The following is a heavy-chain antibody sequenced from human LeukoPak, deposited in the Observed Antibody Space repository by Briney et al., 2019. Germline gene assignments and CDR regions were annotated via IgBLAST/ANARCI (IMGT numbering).Heavy chain of an antibody. V-gene: IGHV3-21*01. CDR3: ARNRQQWLAQGFDT. CDR1: GFTCSSDS. CDR2: ISSSSSYI. J-gene: IGHJ5*02. Sequence: GGSLRLSCSASGFTCSSDSMNWVRQAPGKGLEWVSSISSSSSYIYYADSAKDRFTISSANAKKSLYLQMNSLRAEETAVYSWARNRQQWLAQGFDTWGQGTLVTVSS. D-gene: IGHD6-19*01.